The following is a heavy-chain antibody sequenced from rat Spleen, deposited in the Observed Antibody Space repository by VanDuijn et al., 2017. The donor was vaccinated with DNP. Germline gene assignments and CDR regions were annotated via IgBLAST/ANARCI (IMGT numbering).Heavy chain of an antibody. D-gene: IGHD1-6*01. V-gene: IGHV4-2*01. CDR1: GFNFNDYW. Sequence: EVKLVESGGGLVQPGRSLKLSCAASGFNFNDYWMGWVRQAPGKGLEWIGEIDKDSSIINYTPSLKDKFTISRDNAQNTLYLQMSKLGSEDTAIYYCARAGHTTAIRGWFAYWGQGTLVTVSS. CDR2: IDKDSSII. CDR3: ARAGHTTAIRGWFAY. J-gene: IGHJ3*01.